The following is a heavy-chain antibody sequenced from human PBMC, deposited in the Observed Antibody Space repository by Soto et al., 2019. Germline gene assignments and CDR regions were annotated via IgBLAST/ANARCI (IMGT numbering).Heavy chain of an antibody. J-gene: IGHJ4*02. V-gene: IGHV3-64*01. CDR3: ARGRPAALYYFDY. D-gene: IGHD2-2*01. CDR1: GFTFSSYA. Sequence: GGSLRLSCAASGFTFSSYAMHWVRQAPGKGLEYVSAISSNGGSTYYANSVKGRFTISRDNSKNTLYLQMGSLRAEDMAVYYCARGRPAALYYFDYWGQGTLVTVSS. CDR2: ISSNGGST.